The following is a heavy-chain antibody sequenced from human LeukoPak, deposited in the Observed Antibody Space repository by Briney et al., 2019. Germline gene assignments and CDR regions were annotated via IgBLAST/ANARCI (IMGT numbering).Heavy chain of an antibody. D-gene: IGHD3-16*02. Sequence: GGSLRLSCAASGFTFSSYEMNWVRQAPGKGREWVSYISSSGSTIYYANSVKGRFTISRDNPKNSLYLQMNSLRAEDTAVYYCARGYDYVWGSYRYSPYYFDYWGQGTLVTDSS. CDR3: ARGYDYVWGSYRYSPYYFDY. CDR1: GFTFSSYE. V-gene: IGHV3-48*03. J-gene: IGHJ4*02. CDR2: ISSSGSTI.